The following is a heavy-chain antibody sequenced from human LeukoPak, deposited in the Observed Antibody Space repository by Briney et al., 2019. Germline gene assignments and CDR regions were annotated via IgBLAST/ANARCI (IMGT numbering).Heavy chain of an antibody. CDR1: GFTFSNAW. V-gene: IGHV3-15*01. J-gene: IGHJ4*02. CDR3: TIDFRVTMIVVVTEFDY. D-gene: IGHD3-22*01. Sequence: GGSLRLSCAASGFTFSNAWMSWVRQAPGKGLEWVGRIKSKTDGGTTDYAAPVKGRFTISRDDSKNTLYLQMNSLKTEDTAVYYCTIDFRVTMIVVVTEFDYWGQGTLVTVSS. CDR2: IKSKTDGGTT.